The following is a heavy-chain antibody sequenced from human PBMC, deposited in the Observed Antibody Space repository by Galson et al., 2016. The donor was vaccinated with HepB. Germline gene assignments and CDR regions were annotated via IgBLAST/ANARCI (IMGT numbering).Heavy chain of an antibody. V-gene: IGHV3-30-3*01. D-gene: IGHD5-24*01. CDR1: GFALSDRA. CDR3: ARDRDFYYYYGMDV. J-gene: IGHJ6*02. CDR2: ISYDGRDE. Sequence: SLRLSCAASGFALSDRAMHWVRQAPGKGLEWVAIISYDGRDEFYADSVKGHFTISRDISKNTLLLQMNNLRSEDTAVYFCARDRDFYYYYGMDVWGQGTPVTV.